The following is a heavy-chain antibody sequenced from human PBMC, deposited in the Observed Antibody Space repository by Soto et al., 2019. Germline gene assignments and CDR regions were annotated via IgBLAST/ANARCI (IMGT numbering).Heavy chain of an antibody. V-gene: IGHV4-30-4*01. D-gene: IGHD3-3*01. J-gene: IGHJ6*02. CDR2: IYYSGTT. CDR1: GGSINTGDYY. Sequence: SESLSLTCTVYGGSINTGDYYWTWIRQPRGKGLEWIGYIYYSGTTYYNPSLKSRVSSSLDTSKNHFSLRLTSVTAADTAVYYCARGVDFEGFSPYGMDVWGQGTTVTVSS. CDR3: ARGVDFEGFSPYGMDV.